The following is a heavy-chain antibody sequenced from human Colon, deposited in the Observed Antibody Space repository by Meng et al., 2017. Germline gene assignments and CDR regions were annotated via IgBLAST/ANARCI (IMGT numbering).Heavy chain of an antibody. V-gene: IGHV2-5*02. CDR1: GTSLTTSGEG. D-gene: IGHD3/OR15-3a*01. J-gene: IGHJ5*02. CDR3: FHSSDHLIYASS. CDR2: VYWDGDS. Sequence: QITLKESVPTLVKPTQTLTLTCTFSGTSLTTSGEGVGWIRQPPGKALEWLALVYWDGDSRYSPSLRNRLTITKDTSRNQVVLTMTNVDPVDTGTYFCFHSSDHLIYASSWGQGTLVTVSS.